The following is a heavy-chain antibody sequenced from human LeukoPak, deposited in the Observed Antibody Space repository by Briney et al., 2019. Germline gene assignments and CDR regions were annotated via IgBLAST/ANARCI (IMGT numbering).Heavy chain of an antibody. Sequence: GGSLRLSCAASGYSFNSYAMSWVRQAPGKGLEWVSAIGGSGGSTYYADSVKGRFTISRDNSKNTLYLQMNSLRAEDTAVYYCARPRLTINYYFDYWGQGTLVTVSS. J-gene: IGHJ4*02. CDR1: GYSFNSYA. CDR3: ARPRLTINYYFDY. V-gene: IGHV3-23*01. D-gene: IGHD5-12*01. CDR2: IGGSGGST.